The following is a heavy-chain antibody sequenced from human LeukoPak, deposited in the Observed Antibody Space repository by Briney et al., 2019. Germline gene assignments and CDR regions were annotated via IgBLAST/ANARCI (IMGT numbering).Heavy chain of an antibody. V-gene: IGHV1-69*05. CDR3: ARERGGHDYGGYPWGYYYYMDV. J-gene: IGHJ6*03. Sequence: GASVKVSCKASGGTFSSYAISWVRQAPGQGLEWMGGIIPIFGTANYAQKFQGRVTTTTDESTSTAYMELSSLRSEDTAVYYRARERGGHDYGGYPWGYYYYMDVWGKGATVTVSS. CDR2: IIPIFGTA. CDR1: GGTFSSYA. D-gene: IGHD4-23*01.